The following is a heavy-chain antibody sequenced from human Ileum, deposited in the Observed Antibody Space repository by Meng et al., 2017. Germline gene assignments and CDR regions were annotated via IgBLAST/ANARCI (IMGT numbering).Heavy chain of an antibody. Sequence: ASVKVSCKASGDTFSGYYMNWVRQAPGQGLERMGRISPHSGGTTYVRRFQDRVTMTMDTSTFTFYLELSGLTSDDTAMYYCAGHKTGFDIDSSPFWGQGTRVTVSS. J-gene: IGHJ4*02. CDR2: ISPHSGGT. CDR1: GDTFSGYY. CDR3: AGHKTGFDIDSSPF. D-gene: IGHD3-9*01. V-gene: IGHV1-2*06.